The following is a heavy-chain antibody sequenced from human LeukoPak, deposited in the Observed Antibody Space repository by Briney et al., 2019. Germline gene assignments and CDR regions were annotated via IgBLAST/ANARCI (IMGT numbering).Heavy chain of an antibody. CDR1: GNTFSSNG. Sequence: ASVKVSCKASGNTFSSNGMSWVRQAPGQGLEWMAGISVYNGNTNYAQKFQGRVTMTTDTSTSTAYMEVRSLRSDDTAVYYCARDRPAGSSHDMDVWGQGTTVTVSS. J-gene: IGHJ6*02. CDR2: ISVYNGNT. D-gene: IGHD2-15*01. V-gene: IGHV1-18*01. CDR3: ARDRPAGSSHDMDV.